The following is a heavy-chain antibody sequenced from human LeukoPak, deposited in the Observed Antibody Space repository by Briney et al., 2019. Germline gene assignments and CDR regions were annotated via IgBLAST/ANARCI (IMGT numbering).Heavy chain of an antibody. D-gene: IGHD2-2*01. CDR2: ISSSGSYI. Sequence: GGSLRLSCAASGFSFSTSEMNWVRQAPGKGLECISYISSSGSYIHYADSVKGRFTISRDNAKNSLYLQMNSLRAEDTAVYYCATLGYCSSTRCLDYWGQGTLVTVSS. CDR1: GFSFSTSE. V-gene: IGHV3-48*03. CDR3: ATLGYCSSTRCLDY. J-gene: IGHJ4*02.